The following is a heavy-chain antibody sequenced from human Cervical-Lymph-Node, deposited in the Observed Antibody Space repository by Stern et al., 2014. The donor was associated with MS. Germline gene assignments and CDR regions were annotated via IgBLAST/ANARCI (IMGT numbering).Heavy chain of an antibody. Sequence: EVQLVESGGGLVKPGGSLRLSCAASGFTFSTYSMNWVRPAPGKGLEWVSSISSSSSFIDYADSVKGRFTISRDDAKNSLYLQMNSLRAEDTAVYYCAREGATVVDWGQGTLVTVSS. CDR3: AREGATVVD. J-gene: IGHJ4*02. V-gene: IGHV3-21*01. CDR2: ISSSSSFI. D-gene: IGHD4-17*01. CDR1: GFTFSTYS.